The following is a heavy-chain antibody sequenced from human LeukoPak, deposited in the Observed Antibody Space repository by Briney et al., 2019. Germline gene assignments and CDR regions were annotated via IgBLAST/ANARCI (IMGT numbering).Heavy chain of an antibody. D-gene: IGHD1-1*01. J-gene: IGHJ4*02. CDR1: GGSISSYY. CDR2: IYYSGST. V-gene: IGHV4-59*08. CDR3: ARGATGTTIYFDY. Sequence: SETLSLTCTVSGGSISSYYWSWIRQPPGKGLEWIGYIYYSGSTNYNPSLKSRVTISVDTSKNQFSLKLSSVTAADTAVYYCARGATGTTIYFDYWGQGTLVTVSS.